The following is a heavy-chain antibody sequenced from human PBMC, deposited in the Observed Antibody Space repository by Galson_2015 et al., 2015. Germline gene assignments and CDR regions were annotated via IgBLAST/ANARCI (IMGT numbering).Heavy chain of an antibody. D-gene: IGHD6-19*01. Sequence: SLRLSCAASGFTFSDYYMSWIRQAPGKGLEWVSYISSSGSTIYYADSVKGRFTISRDNAKNSLYLQMNSLRAEDTAVYYCARFLNSQWPDLTEYYFDYWGQGTLVTASS. CDR2: ISSSGSTI. CDR1: GFTFSDYY. J-gene: IGHJ4*02. CDR3: ARFLNSQWPDLTEYYFDY. V-gene: IGHV3-11*01.